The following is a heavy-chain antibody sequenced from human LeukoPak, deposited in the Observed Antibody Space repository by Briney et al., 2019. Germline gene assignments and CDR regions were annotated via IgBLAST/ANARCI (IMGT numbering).Heavy chain of an antibody. Sequence: GGSLRLSCAASGFTFRSYGMHWVRQAPGKGLEWVAVIWYDGSIKYYADSVKGRFTISRDNSKNTLYLQMNSLRAEDTAVYYCAKDVRYCGGDCYSFSAFDIWGQGTMVTVSS. CDR2: IWYDGSIK. CDR3: AKDVRYCGGDCYSFSAFDI. D-gene: IGHD2-21*02. J-gene: IGHJ3*02. CDR1: GFTFRSYG. V-gene: IGHV3-33*06.